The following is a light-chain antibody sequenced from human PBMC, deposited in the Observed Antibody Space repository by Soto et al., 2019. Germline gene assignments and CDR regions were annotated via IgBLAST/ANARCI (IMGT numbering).Light chain of an antibody. CDR1: QSVSSY. J-gene: IGKJ3*01. CDR2: DAS. V-gene: IGKV3-11*01. Sequence: EIVLTQSPATLSLSPGERATLSCRASQSVSSYLAWYQQKPGQAPRLLIYDASNRATGIPARFSGSGSGTDFTLTISSVAPEDFAVYYCQQRSNWPLFTFGPGTKVDIK. CDR3: QQRSNWPLFT.